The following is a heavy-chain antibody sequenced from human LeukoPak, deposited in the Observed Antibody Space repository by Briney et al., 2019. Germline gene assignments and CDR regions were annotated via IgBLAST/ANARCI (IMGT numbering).Heavy chain of an antibody. V-gene: IGHV3-30*02. Sequence: GGSLRLSCAASGFTFSSYSMNWVRQAPGKGLEWVAFIRNDDTSKYFADSVKGRFTISRDNSKNTLYLQMNSLRVEDTAVYYCAKDRLAYYFDYWGQGTLVTVSS. CDR3: AKDRLAYYFDY. J-gene: IGHJ4*02. D-gene: IGHD3-16*01. CDR1: GFTFSSYS. CDR2: IRNDDTSK.